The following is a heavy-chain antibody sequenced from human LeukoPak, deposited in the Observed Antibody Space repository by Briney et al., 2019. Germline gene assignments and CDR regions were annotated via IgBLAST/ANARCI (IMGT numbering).Heavy chain of an antibody. CDR1: GFTFSSYS. D-gene: IGHD6-13*01. J-gene: IGHJ4*02. Sequence: GGSLRLSCTASGFTFSSYSMNWVRQAPGKGLEWVSYISSSGSTIYYADSVKGRFTISRDNARNSLYLQMNSLRAEDTAVYYCARDHGGYSSTSFDYWGQGTLVTVSS. CDR2: ISSSGSTI. CDR3: ARDHGGYSSTSFDY. V-gene: IGHV3-48*04.